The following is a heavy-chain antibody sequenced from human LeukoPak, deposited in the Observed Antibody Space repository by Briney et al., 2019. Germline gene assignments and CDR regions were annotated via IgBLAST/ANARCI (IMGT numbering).Heavy chain of an antibody. Sequence: ASVKVSCKASGYTFTSYDINWVRQATGQGLEWVGWMNPNSGNTGYAQKFQGRVTMTRNTSISTAYMELSSLRSEDTAVYYCARGYGSGSYYNYPHDYWGQGTLVTVSS. V-gene: IGHV1-8*01. CDR3: ARGYGSGSYYNYPHDY. CDR2: MNPNSGNT. D-gene: IGHD3-10*01. J-gene: IGHJ4*02. CDR1: GYTFTSYD.